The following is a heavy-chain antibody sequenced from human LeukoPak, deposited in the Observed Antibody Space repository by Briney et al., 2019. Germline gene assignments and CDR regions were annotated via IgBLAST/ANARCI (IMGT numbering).Heavy chain of an antibody. CDR3: AVGGGVRSFDY. D-gene: IGHD3-16*01. Sequence: SETLSLTCTVSGGSISSYYWGWIRQPPGKGLEWIGSIYHSGSTYYNPSLKSRVTISVDTSKNQFSLKLSSVTAADTAVYYCAVGGGVRSFDYWGQGTLVTVSS. J-gene: IGHJ4*02. V-gene: IGHV4-38-2*02. CDR2: IYHSGST. CDR1: GGSISSYY.